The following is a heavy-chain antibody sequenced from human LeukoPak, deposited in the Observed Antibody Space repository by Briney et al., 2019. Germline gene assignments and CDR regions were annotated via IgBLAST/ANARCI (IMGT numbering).Heavy chain of an antibody. CDR1: GFTFSSYW. CDR2: INSDGSST. V-gene: IGHV3-74*01. J-gene: IGHJ4*02. Sequence: GGSLRLSCAASGFTFSSYWMHWVRQAPGKGLVWVSRINSDGSSTSYADSVKGRFTISRDNAKNTLYLQMNSLRAEDTAVYYCARGRGLWFGELAYWGQGTLVTVSS. D-gene: IGHD3-10*01. CDR3: ARGRGLWFGELAY.